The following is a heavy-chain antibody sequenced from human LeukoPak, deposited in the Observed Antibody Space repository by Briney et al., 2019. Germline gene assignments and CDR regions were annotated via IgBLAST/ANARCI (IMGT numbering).Heavy chain of an antibody. CDR3: ARVYQLLTFDY. D-gene: IGHD2-2*01. Sequence: SETLSLTCTVSGGSISSYYWSWIRQPPGKGLEWIGYIYYSGSTNYNPSLKSRVTISVDTSKNQFSLKLSSVTAADTAVYYCARVYQLLTFDYWGQGTLVTVSS. J-gene: IGHJ4*02. CDR2: IYYSGST. CDR1: GGSISSYY. V-gene: IGHV4-59*12.